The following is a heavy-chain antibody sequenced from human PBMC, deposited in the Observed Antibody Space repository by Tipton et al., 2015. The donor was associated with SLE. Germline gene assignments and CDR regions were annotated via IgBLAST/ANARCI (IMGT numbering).Heavy chain of an antibody. Sequence: SLRLSCEGSGFRFNFYAMSWVRQAPGKGLEWVAKIKQDESEKSYVGSVMGRFTISKDNAKNSLYLQMNSLRVEDTAVYDCGRTSTLGCGGASCYLGYHYGMDVWGQGTTFTVSS. CDR1: GFRFNFYA. CDR3: GRTSTLGCGGASCYLGYHYGMDV. V-gene: IGHV3-7*01. D-gene: IGHD2-2*01. J-gene: IGHJ6*02. CDR2: IKQDESEK.